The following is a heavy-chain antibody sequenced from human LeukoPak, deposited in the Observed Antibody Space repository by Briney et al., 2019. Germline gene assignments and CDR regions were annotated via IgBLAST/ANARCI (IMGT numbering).Heavy chain of an antibody. CDR3: ARMYYYDSRVNWYFDL. D-gene: IGHD3-22*01. V-gene: IGHV3-53*01. Sequence: GGSLRLSCAASGFTVSSNYMSWVRQAPGKGLEWVSIIYSGGSTYYADSVKGRFTISRDNSKNTLYLQMNSLRAEDTAVYYCARMYYYDSRVNWYFDLWGRGTLVTVSS. CDR1: GFTVSSNY. J-gene: IGHJ2*01. CDR2: IYSGGST.